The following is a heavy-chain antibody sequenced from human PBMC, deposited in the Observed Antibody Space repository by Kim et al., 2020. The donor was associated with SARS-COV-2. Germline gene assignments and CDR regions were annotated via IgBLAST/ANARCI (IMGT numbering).Heavy chain of an antibody. D-gene: IGHD6-19*01. CDR1: GGSISSSSYY. CDR2: IYYSGST. Sequence: SETLSLTCTVSGGSISSSSYYWGWIRQPPGKGLEWIGSIYYSGSTYYNPSLKSRVTISVDTSKNQFSLKLSSVTAADTAVYYCASRVGSGCFDYWGQGTLVTVSS. CDR3: ASRVGSGCFDY. V-gene: IGHV4-39*07. J-gene: IGHJ4*02.